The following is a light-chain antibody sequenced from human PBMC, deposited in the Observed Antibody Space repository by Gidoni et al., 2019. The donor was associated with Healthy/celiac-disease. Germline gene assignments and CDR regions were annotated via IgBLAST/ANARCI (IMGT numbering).Light chain of an antibody. CDR3: QQYGSSRFT. J-gene: IGKJ3*01. V-gene: IGKV3-20*01. CDR2: GAS. Sequence: EIVLTQSPGTLSLSPGERATLSCRAIQSVSSSYLAWYQQKPGQAPRLLSYGASSRATGIPDRFSGSVSGTDFTLTISRLEPEDFAVYYCQQYGSSRFTFGPVTKVDIK. CDR1: QSVSSSY.